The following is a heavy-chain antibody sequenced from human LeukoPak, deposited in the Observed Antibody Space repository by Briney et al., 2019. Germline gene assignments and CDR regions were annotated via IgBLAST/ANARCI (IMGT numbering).Heavy chain of an antibody. Sequence: RSLRLSCAASGFTFSSYAMHWVRQAPGKGLEWVAVISYDGSNKYYADSVKGRFTISRDNSKNTLYLQMNSLRAEDTAVYYCAIAAAGSFDYWGQGTLVTVSS. V-gene: IGHV3-30-3*01. CDR3: AIAAAGSFDY. CDR1: GFTFSSYA. D-gene: IGHD6-13*01. CDR2: ISYDGSNK. J-gene: IGHJ4*02.